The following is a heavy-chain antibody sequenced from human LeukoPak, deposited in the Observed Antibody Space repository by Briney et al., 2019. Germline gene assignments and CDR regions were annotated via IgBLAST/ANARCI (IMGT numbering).Heavy chain of an antibody. CDR1: GFTFSSYW. CDR3: ARESYEMATATRTYYFDY. V-gene: IGHV3-7*01. CDR2: IKQDGSEK. J-gene: IGHJ4*02. Sequence: GGSLRLSCAASGFTFSSYWMSWVRQAPGTGLEWVANIKQDGSEKYYVDSVKGRFTISRDNAKNSLYLQMNSLRVEDTAVYFCARESYEMATATRTYYFDYWGQGTLVIVSS. D-gene: IGHD5-24*01.